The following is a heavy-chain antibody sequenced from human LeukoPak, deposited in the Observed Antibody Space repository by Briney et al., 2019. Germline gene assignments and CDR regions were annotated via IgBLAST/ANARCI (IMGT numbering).Heavy chain of an antibody. CDR2: IYYSGST. CDR3: ARDGYFPYYYGMDV. J-gene: IGHJ6*02. Sequence: PSETLSLTCAVYGGSFSSYYWSWIRQPPGKGLEWIGYIYYSGSTNYNPSLKSRVTISVDTSKNQFSLKLSSVTAADTAVYYCARDGYFPYYYGMDVWGQGTTVTVSS. V-gene: IGHV4-59*01. CDR1: GGSFSSYY. D-gene: IGHD5-18*01.